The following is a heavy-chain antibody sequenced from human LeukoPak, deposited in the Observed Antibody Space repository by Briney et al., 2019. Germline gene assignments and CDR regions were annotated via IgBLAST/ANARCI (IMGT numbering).Heavy chain of an antibody. J-gene: IGHJ1*01. V-gene: IGHV3-64D*06. CDR2: ISANGGST. D-gene: IGHD5-24*01. CDR1: GFTFSTYV. CDR3: VGDGRDGYNKYFHQ. Sequence: GGSLRLSCSASGFTFSTYVIHWVRQAPGKGLEYVSVISANGGSTSYADSMKGSFITSRDNSKNTVYLQMSSLRAEDTATYYCVGDGRDGYNKYFHQWGQGTLVTVSS.